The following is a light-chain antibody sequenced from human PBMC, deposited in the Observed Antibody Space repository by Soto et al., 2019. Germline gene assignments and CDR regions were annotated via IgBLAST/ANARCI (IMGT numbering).Light chain of an antibody. V-gene: IGKV1-5*03. Sequence: DIQMTQSPSTLSASVGDRVTITCRASQSISSWLAWYQQKPGKAPKLLIYKASSLESGVPSRFSGSGSWTEFILTISSLQPDDFATNYCQQYNSFPTFGQGTKVEIK. CDR2: KAS. J-gene: IGKJ1*01. CDR3: QQYNSFPT. CDR1: QSISSW.